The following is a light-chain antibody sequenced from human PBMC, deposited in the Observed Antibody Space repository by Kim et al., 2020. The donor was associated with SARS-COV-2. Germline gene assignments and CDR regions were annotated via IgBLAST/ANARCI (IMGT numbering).Light chain of an antibody. CDR2: EVT. Sequence: QSALTQPPSASGSPGQSVTISCTGTSSDVGGYNYVSWYQQYPGKAPKLMIYEVTKRPSGVPDRFSGSKSGNTASLTVSGLQAEDEADYYCISYTSSATWVFGGGTQLTVL. CDR1: SSDVGGYNY. J-gene: IGLJ3*02. V-gene: IGLV2-8*01. CDR3: ISYTSSATWV.